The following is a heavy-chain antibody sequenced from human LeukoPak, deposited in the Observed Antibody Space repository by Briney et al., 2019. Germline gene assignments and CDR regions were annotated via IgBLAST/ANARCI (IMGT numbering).Heavy chain of an antibody. Sequence: SVKVSCKASGGTFSSYAISWVRQAPGQGLEWMGGIIPIFGTANYAQKCQGRVTITTDESTSTAYMELSSLRSEDTAVYYCARAGNVQPGLVGSEPSPNSYYYYMDVWGKGTTVTVSS. D-gene: IGHD6-6*01. CDR2: IIPIFGTA. J-gene: IGHJ6*03. CDR1: GGTFSSYA. CDR3: ARAGNVQPGLVGSEPSPNSYYYYMDV. V-gene: IGHV1-69*05.